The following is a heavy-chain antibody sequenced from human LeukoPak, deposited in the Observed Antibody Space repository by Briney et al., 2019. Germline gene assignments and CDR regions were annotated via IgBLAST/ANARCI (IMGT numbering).Heavy chain of an antibody. CDR2: ISSSGSTI. CDR1: GFTFSDYY. CDR3: AKGIYTSGWGEHNAFDV. V-gene: IGHV3-11*01. D-gene: IGHD6-19*01. Sequence: GGSLRLSCAASGFTFSDYYMSWIRQAPGKGLEWVSYISSSGSTIYYADSVKGRFTISRDNSKNTLYLQMNSLRAEDTAVYYCAKGIYTSGWGEHNAFDVWGQGTMVTVSS. J-gene: IGHJ3*01.